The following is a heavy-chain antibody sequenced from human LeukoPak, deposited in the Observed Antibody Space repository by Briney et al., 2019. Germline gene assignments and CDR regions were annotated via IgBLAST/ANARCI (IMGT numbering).Heavy chain of an antibody. CDR3: AKQYYDILTGYYMDY. V-gene: IGHV3-23*01. D-gene: IGHD3-9*01. CDR2: ISGSGGST. CDR1: GFTFSSYA. J-gene: IGHJ4*02. Sequence: GGSLRLSCAASGFTFSSYAMSWVRQAPGKGLEWVSAISGSGGSTYYADSVKGRFTISRDNSKNTLYLQMNSLRAEDTAVYYCAKQYYDILTGYYMDYWGQGTLVTVSS.